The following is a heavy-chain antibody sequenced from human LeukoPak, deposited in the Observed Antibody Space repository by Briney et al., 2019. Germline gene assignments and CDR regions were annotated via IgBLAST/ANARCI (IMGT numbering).Heavy chain of an antibody. Sequence: GGSLRLSCAASGFTFSSYAMSWVRQAPGKGLEWVSAISGSGGNTYYADSVKGRFTISRDKSKNTLFLQMNSLRAEDTAVYYCAKMSYGVYSDVDFWGQGTLATVSS. CDR2: ISGSGGNT. D-gene: IGHD2-8*01. CDR1: GFTFSSYA. CDR3: AKMSYGVYSDVDF. J-gene: IGHJ4*02. V-gene: IGHV3-23*01.